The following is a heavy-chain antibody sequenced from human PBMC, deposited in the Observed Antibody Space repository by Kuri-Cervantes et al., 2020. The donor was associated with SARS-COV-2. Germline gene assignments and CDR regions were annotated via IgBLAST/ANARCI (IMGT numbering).Heavy chain of an antibody. CDR2: ISGSGGST. V-gene: IGHV3-23*01. J-gene: IGHJ3*02. D-gene: IGHD1-26*01. Sequence: GGSLRLSCAASGFTVSRNYMKGVRQAPGKGLEWVSAISGSGGSTYSADSVKGRFTISRDNAKNSLYLQMNSLRDEDTAVYYCARDPLRVVGATDDAFDIWGQGTMVTVSS. CDR1: GFTVSRNY. CDR3: ARDPLRVVGATDDAFDI.